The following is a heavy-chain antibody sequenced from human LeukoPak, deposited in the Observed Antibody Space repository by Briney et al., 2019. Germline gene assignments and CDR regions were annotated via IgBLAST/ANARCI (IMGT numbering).Heavy chain of an antibody. CDR3: ASVADSSGWYRRYYFDY. V-gene: IGHV3-7*01. D-gene: IGHD6-19*01. Sequence: PGGSLRLSCAASGFTFSSYWMSWVRQAPGKGLEWVANIKQDGSEKYYVDSVKGRFTISRDNAKNSLYLQMNSLRAEDTAVYYCASVADSSGWYRRYYFDYWGQGTLVTVSS. CDR2: IKQDGSEK. J-gene: IGHJ4*02. CDR1: GFTFSSYW.